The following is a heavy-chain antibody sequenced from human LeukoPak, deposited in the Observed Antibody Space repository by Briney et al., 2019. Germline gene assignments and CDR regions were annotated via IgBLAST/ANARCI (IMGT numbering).Heavy chain of an antibody. D-gene: IGHD6-13*01. J-gene: IGHJ5*02. CDR1: GYTFTSYD. CDR2: MNPNSGNT. V-gene: IGHV1-8*01. Sequence: GASVKVSCKASGYTFTSYDINWVRQATGQGLEWMGWMNPNSGNTGYAQKFQGRVTMTRDTSISTAYMELSRLRSDDTAVYYCAREGIAGLDPWGQGTLVTVSS. CDR3: AREGIAGLDP.